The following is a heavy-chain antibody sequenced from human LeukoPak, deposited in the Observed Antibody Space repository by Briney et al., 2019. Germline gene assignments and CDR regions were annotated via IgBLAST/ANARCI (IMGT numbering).Heavy chain of an antibody. D-gene: IGHD1-26*01. CDR3: ARRAKGSGSYDY. Sequence: SETLSLTCSVSGGSISGYYWSWIRQPPGKGLEWIAYTHYSGSTNYNPSLKSRVTISVDTSKNQFSLKLSSVTAADTAVYYCARRAKGSGSYDYWGQGTLVTVSS. CDR1: GGSISGYY. V-gene: IGHV4-59*01. CDR2: THYSGST. J-gene: IGHJ4*02.